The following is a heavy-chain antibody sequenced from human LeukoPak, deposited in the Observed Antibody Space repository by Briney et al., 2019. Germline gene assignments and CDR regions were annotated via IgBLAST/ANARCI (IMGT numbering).Heavy chain of an antibody. CDR3: ARGDYFDN. V-gene: IGHV3-74*01. CDR2: IKSDGSIT. Sequence: GGSLRLSCVASGFTFSSYWMHWVRQAPGQGLVWVSRIKSDGSITFYADSVRGRFTISRDNAKNTLYLQMSSLRAEDTAVYYCARGDYFDNWGQGTVVTVSS. J-gene: IGHJ4*02. CDR1: GFTFSSYW.